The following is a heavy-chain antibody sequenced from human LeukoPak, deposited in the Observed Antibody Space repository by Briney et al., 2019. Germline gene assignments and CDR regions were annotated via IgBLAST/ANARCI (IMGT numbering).Heavy chain of an antibody. J-gene: IGHJ4*02. CDR1: GFTFSSHS. Sequence: PGGSLRLSCAASGFTFSSHSMNWVRPAPGKGLEWVSYISSSGSTIYYADSVKGRFSISRDNAKNSLHLQMNSLRVEDTAVYYCARGTVAGKAPYWGQGTLVTVSS. D-gene: IGHD6-19*01. CDR2: ISSSGSTI. V-gene: IGHV3-48*01. CDR3: ARGTVAGKAPY.